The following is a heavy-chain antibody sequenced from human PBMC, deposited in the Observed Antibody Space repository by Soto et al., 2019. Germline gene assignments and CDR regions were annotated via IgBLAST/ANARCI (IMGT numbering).Heavy chain of an antibody. V-gene: IGHV1-3*01. J-gene: IGHJ3*02. Sequence: QVQLVQSGAEVKKPGASVKVSCKASGYTFTSYAMHWVRQAPGQRLEWMGWINAGKGNTKYSQKFQGRVTINRDTSASTAYMELSSLRSEDTAVYYCARVLSGAFDIWGQGTMVTVSS. CDR3: ARVLSGAFDI. CDR2: INAGKGNT. CDR1: GYTFTSYA. D-gene: IGHD1-26*01.